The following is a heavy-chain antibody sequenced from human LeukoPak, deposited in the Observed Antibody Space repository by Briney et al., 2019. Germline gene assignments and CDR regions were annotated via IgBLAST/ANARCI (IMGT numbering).Heavy chain of an antibody. CDR3: AADLPYSNYGPLDH. D-gene: IGHD4-11*01. V-gene: IGHV1-46*01. Sequence: GASVKVSCKASGYTFTSYYMHWVRQAPGQGLEWMGIINPSGGSTNYAQKFQERVTITRDMSTSTAYLELSSLRSEDTAVYYCAADLPYSNYGPLDHWGQGALVTVSS. J-gene: IGHJ4*02. CDR2: INPSGGST. CDR1: GYTFTSYY.